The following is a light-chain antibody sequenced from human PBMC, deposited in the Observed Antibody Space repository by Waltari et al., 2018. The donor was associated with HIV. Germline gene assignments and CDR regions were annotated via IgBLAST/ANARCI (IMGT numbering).Light chain of an antibody. V-gene: IGLV2-23*02. CDR3: CSYAGTSTYV. Sequence: QSALTQPASVSGSPGQSITISCTGTSSDVASYNLVSWYQHHPGKAPKVMIYAVTKRPSGVSDRFAGYKSGNTASLTISGRQAEDEADYYCCSYAGTSTYVFGTGTKVTVL. CDR2: AVT. CDR1: SSDVASYNL. J-gene: IGLJ1*01.